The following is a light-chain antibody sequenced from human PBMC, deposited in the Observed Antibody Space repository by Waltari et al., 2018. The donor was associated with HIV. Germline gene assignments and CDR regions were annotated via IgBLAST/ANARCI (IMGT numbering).Light chain of an antibody. CDR1: SSDVGGYNY. Sequence: QSALTQPASVSGSPGQSLTLSCTGTSSDVGGYNYVSWYQQHPGKAPKLMIYDVSKRPSGVSNRFSGSKSGNTASLTISGLQAEDESDYYCCSYAGSSTFAVFGGGTKLTVL. J-gene: IGLJ2*01. V-gene: IGLV2-23*02. CDR3: CSYAGSSTFAV. CDR2: DVS.